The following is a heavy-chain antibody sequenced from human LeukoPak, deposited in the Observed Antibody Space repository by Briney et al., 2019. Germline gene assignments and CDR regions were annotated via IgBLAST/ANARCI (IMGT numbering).Heavy chain of an antibody. Sequence: SETLSLTCTVSGGSISSSNYYWGWIRQPPGKGLEWIGIIYYSGSTYYNPPLKSRVTISVDTSKNQCSLKLNSVTAADTAVYYCARHRDYYYYNMDVWGKGTTVTVSS. J-gene: IGHJ6*03. CDR1: GGSISSSNYY. V-gene: IGHV4-39*01. CDR3: ARHRDYYYYNMDV. CDR2: IYYSGST.